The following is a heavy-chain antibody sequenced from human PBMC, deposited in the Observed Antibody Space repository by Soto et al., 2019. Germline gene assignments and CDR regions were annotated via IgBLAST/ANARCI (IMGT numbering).Heavy chain of an antibody. Sequence: GGSLRLSCAASGFTFDDYAMHWVRQAPGKGLEWVSGISWNSGSIGYADSVKGRFTISRDNAKNSLYLQMNSLRAEDTALYYCAKESEDPGAFDIWGQGTMVTVSS. J-gene: IGHJ3*02. CDR2: ISWNSGSI. CDR3: AKESEDPGAFDI. CDR1: GFTFDDYA. V-gene: IGHV3-9*01.